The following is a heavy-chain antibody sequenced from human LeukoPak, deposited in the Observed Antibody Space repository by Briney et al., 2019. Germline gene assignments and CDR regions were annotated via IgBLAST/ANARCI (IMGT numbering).Heavy chain of an antibody. CDR2: INPNSGGT. V-gene: IGHV1-2*02. CDR3: ARDGTYDSCGTTPVGY. D-gene: IGHD3-22*01. J-gene: IGHJ4*02. Sequence: ASVKVSCKASGYTFTGYYMHWVRQAPGQGLEWMGWINPNSGGTNYAQKFQGRVTMTRDTSISTAYMELSRLRSDDTAVYYCARDGTYDSCGTTPVGYWGQGTLVTVSS. CDR1: GYTFTGYY.